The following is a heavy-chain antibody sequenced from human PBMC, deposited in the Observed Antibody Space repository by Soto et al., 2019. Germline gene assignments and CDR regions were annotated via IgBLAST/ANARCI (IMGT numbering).Heavy chain of an antibody. CDR2: VSYDGSNT. CDR1: GFTFSNCG. D-gene: IGHD6-6*01. J-gene: IGHJ3*02. CDR3: ARDLPEYSRSSAAFDI. Sequence: HPGGSLRLSCAASGFTFSNCGMHWVRQAPGKGLEWVAVVSYDGSNTFYADSVKGRFTISRDNSKNTLYLQMNSLRPEDTAVYFCARDLPEYSRSSAAFDIWGQGTMVTVSS. V-gene: IGHV3-30*03.